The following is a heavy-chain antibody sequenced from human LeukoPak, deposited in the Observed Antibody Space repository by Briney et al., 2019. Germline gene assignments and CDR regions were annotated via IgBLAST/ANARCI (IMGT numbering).Heavy chain of an antibody. Sequence: SETLSLTCAVYGGSFSGYYWSWIRQPPEKGLEWIGEINHSGSTNYNPSLKSRVTISVDTSKNQFSLKLSSVTAADTAVYYCARAPXSXWYXPTPLDNWFDPWGQGTLVTVSS. V-gene: IGHV4-34*01. CDR3: ARAPXSXWYXPTPLDNWFDP. D-gene: IGHD6-13*01. CDR2: INHSGST. CDR1: GGSFSGYY. J-gene: IGHJ5*02.